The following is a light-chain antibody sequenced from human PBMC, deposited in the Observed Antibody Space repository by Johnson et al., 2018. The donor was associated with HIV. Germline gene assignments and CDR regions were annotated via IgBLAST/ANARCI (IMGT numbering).Light chain of an antibody. CDR1: SSNIGNNY. V-gene: IGLV1-51*01. CDR3: GTWDSSLSASYV. J-gene: IGLJ1*01. CDR2: DID. Sequence: QSVLTQPPSVSAAPGQKVTISCSGSSSNIGNNYVSWYQQVPGTAPKLLIYDIDKRPSGIPDRFSGSQSGTSATLDISGLQTGDEADYYCGTWDSSLSASYVFGTGTKVTVL.